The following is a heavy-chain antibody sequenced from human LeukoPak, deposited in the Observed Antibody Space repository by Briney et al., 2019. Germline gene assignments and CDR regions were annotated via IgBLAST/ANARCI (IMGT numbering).Heavy chain of an antibody. CDR1: GYTFTSYD. CDR3: ARGRSAMRMDV. J-gene: IGHJ6*03. D-gene: IGHD2-2*01. Sequence: ASVKVSCKASGYTFTSYDINWVRQATGQGLEWMGWMNPSSGSTGYAQKFQGRVTITRNTSISTAYMELSTLRSEDTAVYYCARGRSAMRMDVWGKGTTVTV. CDR2: MNPSSGST. V-gene: IGHV1-8*03.